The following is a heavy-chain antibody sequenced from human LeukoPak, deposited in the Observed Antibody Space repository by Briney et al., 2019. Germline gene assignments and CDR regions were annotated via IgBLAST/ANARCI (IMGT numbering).Heavy chain of an antibody. CDR2: ISGSGGST. CDR1: GFTFSSYA. CDR3: TRDLMDYDVSTGLHHYYMDV. Sequence: GGPLRLSCAASGFTFSSYAMSWVRQAPGKGLEWVSAISGSGGSTYYADSVKGRFTISRDNSKNTLYLQMNTLRVDDTAVYYCTRDLMDYDVSTGLHHYYMDVWGQGTTVTVSS. D-gene: IGHD3-9*01. J-gene: IGHJ6*02. V-gene: IGHV3-23*01.